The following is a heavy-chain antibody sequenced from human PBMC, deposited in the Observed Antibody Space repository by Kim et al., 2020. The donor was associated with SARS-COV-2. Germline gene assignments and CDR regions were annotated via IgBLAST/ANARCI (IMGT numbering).Heavy chain of an antibody. J-gene: IGHJ3*02. D-gene: IGHD2-15*01. CDR2: IYYSGST. CDR1: GGSISSSSYY. V-gene: IGHV4-39*07. CDR3: ARAVLPNAFDI. Sequence: SETLSLTCTVSGGSISSSSYYWGWFRQPPGKGLEWFGGIYYSGSTYYSPSLKSRVTITVDTSMNQFSLKLTSVTAADTAVYYCARAVLPNAFDIWGQGTMVTVSS.